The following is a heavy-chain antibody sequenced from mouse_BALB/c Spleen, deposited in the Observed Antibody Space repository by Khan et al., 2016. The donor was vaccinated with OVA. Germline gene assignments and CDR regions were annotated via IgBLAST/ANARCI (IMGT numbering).Heavy chain of an antibody. CDR3: ARPSYDPRDFEV. CDR1: GFNIKDTY. Sequence: EVQLQESGAELVKPGASVKLSCTASGFNIKDTYLHWVKQRPEQGLEWIGRIAPANGDTQYDPKFQGKATITSDTSSDTSYLQLNSLTSEDTAVYYCARPSYDPRDFEVWGSVTTVTVSS. CDR2: IAPANGDT. V-gene: IGHV14-3*02. J-gene: IGHJ1*01. D-gene: IGHD2-3*01.